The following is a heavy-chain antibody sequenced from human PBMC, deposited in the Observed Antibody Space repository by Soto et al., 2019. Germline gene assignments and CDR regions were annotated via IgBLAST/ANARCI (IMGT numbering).Heavy chain of an antibody. CDR3: ARAPKVSGSSQTRPDF. D-gene: IGHD6-6*01. J-gene: IGHJ4*02. CDR2: ISQSGNT. CDR1: SGSFSGYY. Sequence: SSETLSLTCSIYSGSFSGYYWSWIRQPPGKGLEWIGEISQSGNTNYSPSLKSRVSISIDTPKKQFSLNLASVSAADTAVYYCARAPKVSGSSQTRPDFWGQGTLVTVSS. V-gene: IGHV4-34*01.